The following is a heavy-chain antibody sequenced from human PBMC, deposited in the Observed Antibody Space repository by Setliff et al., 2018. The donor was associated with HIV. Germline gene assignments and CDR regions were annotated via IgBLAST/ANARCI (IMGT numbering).Heavy chain of an antibody. Sequence: ASVKVSCKASEYNFTKYSMHWVRQAPGQSLEWMGWINGGNGNTKYSQKFLARVTFTRDTSASTAYMELSSLRSEDTAVYYCARERRGCTSNSCYVDAFDLWGQGTLVTVSS. D-gene: IGHD2-2*01. CDR1: EYNFTKYS. J-gene: IGHJ4*02. V-gene: IGHV1-3*01. CDR2: INGGNGNT. CDR3: ARERRGCTSNSCYVDAFDL.